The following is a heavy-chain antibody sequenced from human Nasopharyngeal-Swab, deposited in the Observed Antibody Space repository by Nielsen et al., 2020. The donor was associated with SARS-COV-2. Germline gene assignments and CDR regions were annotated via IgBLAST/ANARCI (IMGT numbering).Heavy chain of an antibody. D-gene: IGHD1-26*01. V-gene: IGHV3-64D*06. CDR3: VKAPSGSYRSGDAFDI. Sequence: GESLKISCAASGFTFSSYAMSWVRQAPGKGLEWVSAISSNGGSTYYADSVKGRFTISRDNSKNTLYLQMSSLRAEDTAVYYCVKAPSGSYRSGDAFDIWGQGTMVTVSS. CDR1: GFTFSSYA. J-gene: IGHJ3*02. CDR2: ISSNGGST.